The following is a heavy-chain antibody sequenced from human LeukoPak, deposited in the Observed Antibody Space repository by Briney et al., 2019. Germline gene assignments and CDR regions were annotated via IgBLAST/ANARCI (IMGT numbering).Heavy chain of an antibody. CDR3: AREGRQLEPPTGDY. CDR1: GFTFDDYA. D-gene: IGHD1-1*01. V-gene: IGHV3-9*01. CDR2: LSWNSDSI. J-gene: IGHJ4*02. Sequence: AGGSLRLSCAASGFTFDDYAMHWVRQAPGKGLEWVSGLSWNSDSIAYADSVKGRFTISRDNAKNSLYLQMNSLRAEDTAVYYCAREGRQLEPPTGDYWGQGTLVTVSS.